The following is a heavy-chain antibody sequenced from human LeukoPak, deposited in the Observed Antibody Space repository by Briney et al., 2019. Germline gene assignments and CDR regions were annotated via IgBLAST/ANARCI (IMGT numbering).Heavy chain of an antibody. CDR3: AKVHRTAVTVTNYFDY. D-gene: IGHD4-17*01. J-gene: IGHJ4*02. V-gene: IGHV3-9*01. CDR1: GFTFDDYA. Sequence: GGSLRLSCAASGFTFDDYAMHWVRQAPGKGLEWVSGISWNSGSIGYADSVKGRFTISRDNAKNSLYLQMNSLRAEDTALYYCAKVHRTAVTVTNYFDYWGQGTLVTVSS. CDR2: ISWNSGSI.